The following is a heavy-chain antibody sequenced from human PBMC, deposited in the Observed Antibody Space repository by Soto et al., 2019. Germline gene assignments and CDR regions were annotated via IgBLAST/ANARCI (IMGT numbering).Heavy chain of an antibody. J-gene: IGHJ4*02. V-gene: IGHV1-69*12. CDR2: VIPVFATA. D-gene: IGHD6-19*01. Sequence: QVYLVQSGAEVKQPGSSVKISCKTSGNSFGSYALSWVRQAPGQGLEWMGGVIPVFATANYAQKFRGRMTVTADESTTTVYMELSSLGSEDTAIYYCTAHTTVTGPLDYWGQGTLVSVSS. CDR1: GNSFGSYA. CDR3: TAHTTVTGPLDY.